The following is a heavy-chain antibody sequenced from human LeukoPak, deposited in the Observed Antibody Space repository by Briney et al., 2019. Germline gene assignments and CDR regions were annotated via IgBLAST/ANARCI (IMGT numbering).Heavy chain of an antibody. J-gene: IGHJ2*01. CDR3: ARFLAYCGGDCSNWYFDV. CDR1: GGSFSGYY. V-gene: IGHV4-34*01. D-gene: IGHD2-21*02. CDR2: IHRNGNT. Sequence: PSETLSLTCAVYGGSFSGYYWSWIRQSPGKGLEWIGEIHRNGNTNYSPSLKSRVSMPVDTSKKQFSLKLKSVTAADTAIYYCARFLAYCGGDCSNWYFDVWGHGTPVTVSS.